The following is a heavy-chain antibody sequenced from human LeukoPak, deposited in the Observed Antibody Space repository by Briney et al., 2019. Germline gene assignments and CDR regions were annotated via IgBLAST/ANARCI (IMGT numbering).Heavy chain of an antibody. J-gene: IGHJ4*02. CDR1: GYTFTGYY. Sequence: ASVKVSCKASGYTFTGYYMHWVRQAPGQGLEWMGWINPNSGGTNYAQKFQGRVTMTRDTSISTAYMELSRLRSDDTAVYYCARDLSIAACRVPTGYWGQGTLVTVSS. CDR2: INPNSGGT. D-gene: IGHD6-6*01. V-gene: IGHV1-2*02. CDR3: ARDLSIAACRVPTGY.